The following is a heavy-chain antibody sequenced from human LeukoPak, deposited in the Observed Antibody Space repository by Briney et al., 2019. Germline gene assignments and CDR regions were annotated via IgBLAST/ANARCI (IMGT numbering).Heavy chain of an antibody. J-gene: IGHJ4*02. CDR1: GVSINRYY. Sequence: PSETLSLSCTVSGVSINRYYWSWIRQSPGKGLEYIGYIYYSGGTNYNPSPPNRGTTSVYTTKSQFHLRLSSVAAADTAYYYWARAIDGGLSDSWGQGTLVTVSS. CDR2: IYYSGGT. V-gene: IGHV4-59*12. D-gene: IGHD2-2*01. CDR3: ARAIDGGLSDS.